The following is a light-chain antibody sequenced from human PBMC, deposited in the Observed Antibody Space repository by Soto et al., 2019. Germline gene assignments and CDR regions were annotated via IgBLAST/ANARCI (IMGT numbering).Light chain of an antibody. CDR2: DTS. CDR3: QQRSNWPPIT. V-gene: IGKV3-11*01. Sequence: EIVLTQSPDTLSLSPGERATLSCRASQSVGNSLAWYQQKSGQAPRLLIYDTSNRATGIPARFSGSGSGTDFTLTTSSLEPEDFAVYYCQQRSNWPPITFGQGTRLEIK. CDR1: QSVGNS. J-gene: IGKJ5*01.